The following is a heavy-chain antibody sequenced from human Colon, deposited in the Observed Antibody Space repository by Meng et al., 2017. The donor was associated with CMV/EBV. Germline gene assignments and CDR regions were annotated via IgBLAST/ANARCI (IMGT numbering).Heavy chain of an antibody. CDR3: ARAREVGYSAYDYYDF. CDR2: ISTYNGNT. CDR1: GYTFSSYG. D-gene: IGHD5-12*01. V-gene: IGHV1-18*01. Sequence: SGYTFSSYGISWVRQAAGQGLEWMGWISTYNGNTDYAQKFQSRVTMTTDTLTSTAYMELTSLKSDDTAVFYCARAREVGYSAYDYYDFWGQGTLVTVSS. J-gene: IGHJ4*02.